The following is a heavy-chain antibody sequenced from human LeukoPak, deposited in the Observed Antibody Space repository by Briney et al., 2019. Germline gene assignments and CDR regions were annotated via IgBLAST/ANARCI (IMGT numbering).Heavy chain of an antibody. CDR2: ISYDGSNK. V-gene: IGHV3-30*04. CDR1: GFTFSSYA. D-gene: IGHD5-24*01. J-gene: IGHJ5*02. Sequence: GRSLRLSCAASGFTFSSYAMHWVRQAPGKGLEWVAVISYDGSNKYYADSVKGRFTISRDNSKNTLDLQMNRLGAEDTAVYYCARGRDGYNCVGGGGHWFDPGGPGTLVTVSS. CDR3: ARGRDGYNCVGGGGHWFDP.